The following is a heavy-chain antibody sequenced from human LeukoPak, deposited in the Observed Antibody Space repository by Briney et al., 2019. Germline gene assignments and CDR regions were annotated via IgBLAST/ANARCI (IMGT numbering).Heavy chain of an antibody. V-gene: IGHV3-15*01. J-gene: IGHJ3*02. CDR3: QGSGSYYNGDGFDI. D-gene: IGHD3-10*01. CDR1: GFTFSNAW. Sequence: GGSLRLSCAASGFTFSNAWMSWVGPAPGKGLAWVGRIKSKTDGRTTDYAAPGKGRFTISRDDSKNTLYFQMNSLKTEDTAVYYCQGSGSYYNGDGFDIWGQGTMVTVSS. CDR2: IKSKTDGRTT.